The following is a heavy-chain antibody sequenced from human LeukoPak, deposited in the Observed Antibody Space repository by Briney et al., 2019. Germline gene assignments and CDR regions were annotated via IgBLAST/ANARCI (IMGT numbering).Heavy chain of an antibody. CDR3: ARPQEVEMATITEPPVAFDI. CDR1: GYSFTSYW. V-gene: IGHV5-51*01. J-gene: IGHJ3*02. D-gene: IGHD5-24*01. CDR2: IYPGDSDT. Sequence: GESLKISCKGSGYSFTSYWIGWVRQMPGKGLEGMGGIYPGDSDTRYSPSFQGQVTISADKSMSTAYLQWSRLTAPDTAMYYCARPQEVEMATITEPPVAFDIWGQGTMVTVSS.